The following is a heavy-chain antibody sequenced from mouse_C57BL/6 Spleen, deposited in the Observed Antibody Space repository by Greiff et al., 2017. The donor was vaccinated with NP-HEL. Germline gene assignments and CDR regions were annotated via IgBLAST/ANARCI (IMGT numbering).Heavy chain of an antibody. J-gene: IGHJ2*01. CDR2: IDPSDSYT. CDR3: ARWGGEN. CDR1: GYTFTSYW. Sequence: VQLQQPGAELVKPGASVKLSCKASGYTFTSYWMQWVKQRPGQGLEWIGEIDPSDSYTNYNQKFKGKATLTVDTSSSTAYMQLSSLTSEDSAVYYCARWGGENWGQGTTLTVSS. V-gene: IGHV1-50*01.